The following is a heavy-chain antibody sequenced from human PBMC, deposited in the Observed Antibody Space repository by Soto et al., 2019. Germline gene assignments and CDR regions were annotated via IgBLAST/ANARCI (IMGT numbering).Heavy chain of an antibody. CDR2: IKQDGSEK. V-gene: IGHV3-7*01. CDR1: GFTFSSYW. J-gene: IGHJ4*02. CDR3: ARDHIVVVPAAIPDY. D-gene: IGHD2-2*02. Sequence: GESLKISCAASGFTFSSYWMSWVRQAPGKGLEWVANIKQDGSEKYYVDSVKGRFTISRDNAKNSLYLQMNSLRAEDTAVYYCARDHIVVVPAAIPDYWGQGTLVTVSS.